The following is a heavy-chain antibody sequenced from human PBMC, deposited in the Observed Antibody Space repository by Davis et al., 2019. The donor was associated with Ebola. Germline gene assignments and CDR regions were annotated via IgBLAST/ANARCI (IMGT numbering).Heavy chain of an antibody. CDR2: ISYDGSNK. V-gene: IGHV3-30*18. CDR3: AKDECGGDCYFPDY. J-gene: IGHJ4*02. Sequence: PGGSLRLSCAASGFTFSSYGMHWVRQAPGKGLEWVAVISYDGSNKYYADSVKGRFTISRDNSKNTLYLQMNSLRAEDTAVYYCAKDECGGDCYFPDYWGQGTLVTVSS. CDR1: GFTFSSYG. D-gene: IGHD2-21*02.